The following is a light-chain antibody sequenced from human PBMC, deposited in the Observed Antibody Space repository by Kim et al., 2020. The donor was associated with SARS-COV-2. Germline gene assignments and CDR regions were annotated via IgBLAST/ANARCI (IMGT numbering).Light chain of an antibody. CDR3: QQYNGSPLT. V-gene: IGKV1-27*01. CDR2: GAS. Sequence: GDRVTITCRASQDIGKYLAWYQQKPGKVPKLLIYGASALHSGVPSRFSGSGSGTDFSLTINSLQPEDVATYYCQQYNGSPLTFVQGTKL. J-gene: IGKJ2*01. CDR1: QDIGKY.